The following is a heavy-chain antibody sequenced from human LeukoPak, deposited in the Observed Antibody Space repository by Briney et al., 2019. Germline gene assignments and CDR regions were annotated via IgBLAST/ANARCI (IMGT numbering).Heavy chain of an antibody. V-gene: IGHV1-18*01. Sequence: ASVKVSCKPSGYASNAYGISWVRQAPGRGLEWLGWISGYNYNTNCAQMFRGRVTMTIDTSTITAYMELRSLTSDDTAVYYCARDKSVATAPRHPFDYWGQGTLITVSS. D-gene: IGHD5-12*01. CDR1: GYASNAYG. J-gene: IGHJ4*02. CDR3: ARDKSVATAPRHPFDY. CDR2: ISGYNYNT.